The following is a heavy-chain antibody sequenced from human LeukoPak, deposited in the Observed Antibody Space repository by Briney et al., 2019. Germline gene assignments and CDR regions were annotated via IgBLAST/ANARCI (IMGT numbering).Heavy chain of an antibody. CDR2: ISSSSSYI. CDR1: GFTFSSYS. V-gene: IGHV3-21*01. Sequence: GGSLRLSCAASGFTFSSYSMNWVRQAPGKGLEWVSSISSSSSYIYYADSVKGRFTISRDNAKNSLYLQMNSLRAEDTAVYYCAKDYRRYYYGMDVWGQGTTVTVSS. CDR3: AKDYRRYYYGMDV. D-gene: IGHD4-11*01. J-gene: IGHJ6*02.